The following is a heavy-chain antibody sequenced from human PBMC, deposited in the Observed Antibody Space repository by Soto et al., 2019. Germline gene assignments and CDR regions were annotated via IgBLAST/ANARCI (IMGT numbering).Heavy chain of an antibody. CDR1: GYTFTSYG. V-gene: IGHV1-18*01. J-gene: IGHJ5*02. CDR3: ARATIVVVPAAIYNWFDP. Sequence: ASVKVSCKASGYTFTSYGISWVRQAPGQGLEWMGWISAYNGNTNYAQKLQGRVTMTTDTSTSTAYMELRSLRSDDTAVYYCARATIVVVPAAIYNWFDPWGQGTLVTVSS. CDR2: ISAYNGNT. D-gene: IGHD2-2*01.